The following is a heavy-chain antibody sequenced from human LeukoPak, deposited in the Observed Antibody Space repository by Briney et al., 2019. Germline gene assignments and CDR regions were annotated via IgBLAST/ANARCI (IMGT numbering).Heavy chain of an antibody. V-gene: IGHV3-30*18. D-gene: IGHD4-17*01. J-gene: IGHJ4*02. CDR1: GCTFSSYG. Sequence: GGSLRLSCAGSGCTFSSYGMHWVRQAPGEGLEWVAVISYDGSNKYYADSVKGRFTISRDNSKKTLYLQMNSLRAEDTAVYYCAKDGDYGDYGGFDYWGQGTLVTVSS. CDR3: AKDGDYGDYGGFDY. CDR2: ISYDGSNK.